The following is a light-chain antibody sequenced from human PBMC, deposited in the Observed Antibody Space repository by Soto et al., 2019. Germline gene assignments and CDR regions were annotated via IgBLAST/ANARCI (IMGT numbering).Light chain of an antibody. CDR1: LSVYSS. Sequence: EMVMKQSPATLSVSPWEKATLSCRASLSVYSSLAWYQQRPGQAPRLLIYAASIRATGVPARFSGSGSGTEFTLTISSLQSADSAAYYCHQYNNWHPFTFGQGTRLEIK. CDR3: HQYNNWHPFT. V-gene: IGKV3-15*01. CDR2: AAS. J-gene: IGKJ5*01.